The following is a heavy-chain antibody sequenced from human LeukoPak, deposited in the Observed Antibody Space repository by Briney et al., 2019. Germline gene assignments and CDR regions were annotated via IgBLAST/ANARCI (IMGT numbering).Heavy chain of an antibody. J-gene: IGHJ4*02. Sequence: GGSLRLSCSASGFTFSSYAMHWVRQAPGKGLEYVSAISSNGGSTYYADSVKGRFTISRDNSKNTLYLQMSSLRAEDTAVYYCAKDEWGTGSYMYPDYWGQGTLVTVSS. V-gene: IGHV3-64D*06. D-gene: IGHD3-16*01. CDR1: GFTFSSYA. CDR2: ISSNGGST. CDR3: AKDEWGTGSYMYPDY.